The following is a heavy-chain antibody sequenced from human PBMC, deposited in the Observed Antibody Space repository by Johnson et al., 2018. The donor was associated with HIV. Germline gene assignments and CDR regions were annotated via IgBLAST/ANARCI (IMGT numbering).Heavy chain of an antibody. D-gene: IGHD6-13*01. Sequence: VQLVESGGGLVQPGGSLRLSCTASGLTVSSNYMSWVRQAPGKGLEWVSIIYSGGSTYYTDSMKGRFTMSRDNSKNTLYLQMNSLRAEDTAVYYCARDWLVQHLVYAFDIWGQGTMVTVSS. V-gene: IGHV3-66*02. CDR2: IYSGGST. CDR1: GLTVSSNY. CDR3: ARDWLVQHLVYAFDI. J-gene: IGHJ3*02.